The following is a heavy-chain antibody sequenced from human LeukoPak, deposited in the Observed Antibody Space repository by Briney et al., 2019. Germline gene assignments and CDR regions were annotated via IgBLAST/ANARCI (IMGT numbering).Heavy chain of an antibody. CDR3: ARGAYDYVWGSYYCFDY. D-gene: IGHD3-16*01. CDR1: GFTFSSYE. V-gene: IGHV3-48*03. Sequence: GGSLRLSCAASGFTFSSYEMNWVRQAPGKGLEWVSYISSSGSTIYYADSVKGRFTISRDNAKNSLYLQMNSLRAEDTAVYYCARGAYDYVWGSYYCFDYWGQGTLVTVSS. J-gene: IGHJ4*02. CDR2: ISSSGSTI.